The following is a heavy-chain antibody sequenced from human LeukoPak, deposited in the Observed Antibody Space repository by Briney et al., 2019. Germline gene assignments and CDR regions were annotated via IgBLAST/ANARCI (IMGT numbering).Heavy chain of an antibody. CDR3: ARYSSGWYGVDY. V-gene: IGHV1-69*05. Sequence: PVKVSCKASGGTFSSYAISWVRQAPGQGLERMGGIIPIFGTANYAQKFQGRVTITTDESTSTAYMELSSLSSEDTAVYYCARYSSGWYGVDYWGQGTLVTVSS. D-gene: IGHD6-19*01. CDR2: IIPIFGTA. CDR1: GGTFSSYA. J-gene: IGHJ4*02.